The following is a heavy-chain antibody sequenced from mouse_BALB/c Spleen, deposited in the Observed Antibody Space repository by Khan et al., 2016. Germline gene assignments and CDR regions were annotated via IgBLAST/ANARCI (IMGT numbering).Heavy chain of an antibody. V-gene: IGHV2-2*02. J-gene: IGHJ3*01. D-gene: IGHD2-4*01. CDR2: IWSGGST. Sequence: VQLQESGPGLVQPSQSLSITCTVSGFSLTSYGIHWVRQSPGKGLEWLGVIWSGGSTDYSAAFISRLSISKANSKSQVFFKMNSLQANDTAIYYCVSRSEYDAGLAYWGQGTLVTVSA. CDR1: GFSLTSYG. CDR3: VSRSEYDAGLAY.